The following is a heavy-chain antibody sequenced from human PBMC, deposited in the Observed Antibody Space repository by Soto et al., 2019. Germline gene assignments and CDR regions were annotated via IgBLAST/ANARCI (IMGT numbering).Heavy chain of an antibody. CDR2: IYYSGST. D-gene: IGHD6-19*01. J-gene: IGHJ4*02. CDR1: GGSISSSSYY. V-gene: IGHV4-39*01. Sequence: SDTLSLTCTVSGGSISSSSYYWGWIRQPPGKGLEWIGSIYYSGSTYYNPSLKSRVTISVDTSKNQFSLKLSSVTAADTAVYYCARRVAGSTNLDDWGQGTRVTVSS. CDR3: ARRVAGSTNLDD.